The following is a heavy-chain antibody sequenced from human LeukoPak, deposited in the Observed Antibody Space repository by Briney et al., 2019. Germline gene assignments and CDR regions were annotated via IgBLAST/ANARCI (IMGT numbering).Heavy chain of an antibody. CDR3: ARALSYSYGSMDF. V-gene: IGHV3-21*01. D-gene: IGHD5-18*01. J-gene: IGHJ4*02. CDR1: GFTFSSYS. Sequence: SGGSLRLSCADSGFTFSSYSMNWVRQAPGKGLERVSSISSGSKYIYNADSVKGRFTISRDNAKNSLYLQMNSLRAEDTAVYYCARALSYSYGSMDFWGQGTLVIVSS. CDR2: ISSGSKYI.